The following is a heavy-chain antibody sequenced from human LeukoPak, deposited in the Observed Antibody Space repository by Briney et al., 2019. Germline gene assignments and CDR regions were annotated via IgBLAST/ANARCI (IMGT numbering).Heavy chain of an antibody. CDR3: ARDDGGDYGSGGMDV. V-gene: IGHV4-59*01. J-gene: IGHJ6*02. Sequence: SETLSLTCTVSGGSISSYYWSWIRQPPGKGLEWIGYIYYNGSTNYNPSLKSRVTISVDTSKNQFSLRLSSVTAADTAVYYCARDDGGDYGSGGMDVWGQGTTVTVSS. CDR1: GGSISSYY. CDR2: IYYNGST. D-gene: IGHD4-17*01.